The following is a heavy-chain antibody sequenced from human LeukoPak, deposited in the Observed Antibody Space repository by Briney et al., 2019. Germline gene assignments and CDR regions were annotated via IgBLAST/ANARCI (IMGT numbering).Heavy chain of an antibody. Sequence: GGSLRLSCAASGVTVSSQYINWVRQAPGKGLGWVSAISGSGGSTFYADSVKGRFTISRDNSKNTVYLQMSGLRAEDTALYYCAKAHCSPTSCSRIDYWGQGTLVTVSS. J-gene: IGHJ4*02. CDR1: GVTVSSQY. CDR3: AKAHCSPTSCSRIDY. CDR2: ISGSGGST. D-gene: IGHD2-2*01. V-gene: IGHV3-23*01.